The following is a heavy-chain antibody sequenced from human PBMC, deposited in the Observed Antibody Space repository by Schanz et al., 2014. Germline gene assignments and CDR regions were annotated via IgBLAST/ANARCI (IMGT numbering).Heavy chain of an antibody. V-gene: IGHV1-2*02. D-gene: IGHD3-3*01. Sequence: QVQLVQSGAEVKNPGASVKVSCKPSGGTFVTFFFTWVRQAPGQGLEWMGWINPDSGGTNYAQKFQGRVTMTRDMSINTAYMELSRLRSDDSAVYSCASDFWSGYSHYYYGLDVWGQGTTVTVSS. CDR2: INPDSGGT. CDR1: GGTFVTFF. CDR3: ASDFWSGYSHYYYGLDV. J-gene: IGHJ6*02.